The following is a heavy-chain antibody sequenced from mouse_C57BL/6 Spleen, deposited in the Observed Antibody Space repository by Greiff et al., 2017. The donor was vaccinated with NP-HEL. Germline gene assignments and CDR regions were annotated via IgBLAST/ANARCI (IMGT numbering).Heavy chain of an antibody. D-gene: IGHD1-1*01. J-gene: IGHJ1*03. CDR2: IYPGSGNT. Sequence: QVQLQQSGAELVRPGASVKLSCKASGYTFTDYYINWVKQRPGQGLEWIARIYPGSGNTYYNEKFKGKATLTAEKSSSTAHMQLSSLTSEDSAVYFCARGGLYYYGSLDVWGTGTTVTVSS. V-gene: IGHV1-76*01. CDR3: ARGGLYYYGSLDV. CDR1: GYTFTDYY.